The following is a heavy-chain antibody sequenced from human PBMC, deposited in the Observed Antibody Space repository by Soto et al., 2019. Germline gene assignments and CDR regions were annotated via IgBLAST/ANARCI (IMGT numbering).Heavy chain of an antibody. CDR3: ATVKGIAAAGQLDY. V-gene: IGHV3-30*03. CDR2: ISYDGSNK. J-gene: IGHJ4*02. D-gene: IGHD6-13*01. CDR1: GFTFSSYG. Sequence: QVQLVESGGGVVQPGRSLRLSCAASGFTFSSYGMHWVRQAPGKGLEWVAVISYDGSNKYYADSVKGRFTISRDNSKNALYLQMNSLSAEDTAVYYCATVKGIAAAGQLDYWGQGTLVTVSS.